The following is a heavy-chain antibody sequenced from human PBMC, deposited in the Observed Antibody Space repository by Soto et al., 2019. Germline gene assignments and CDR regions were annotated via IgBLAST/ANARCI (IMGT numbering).Heavy chain of an antibody. J-gene: IGHJ6*02. CDR3: AREVVVAATPYYYYYYGMDV. Sequence: GASVKVSCKASGYTFTSYAISWVRQAPGQGLEWMGGIIPIFGTANYAQKFQGRVTITADESTSTAYMELSSLRSEDTAVYYCAREVVVAATPYYYYYYGMDVWGQGTTVTVSS. CDR1: GYTFTSYA. CDR2: IIPIFGTA. D-gene: IGHD2-15*01. V-gene: IGHV1-69*13.